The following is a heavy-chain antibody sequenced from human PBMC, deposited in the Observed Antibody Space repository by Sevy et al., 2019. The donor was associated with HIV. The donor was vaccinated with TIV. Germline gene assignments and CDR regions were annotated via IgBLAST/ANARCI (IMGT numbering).Heavy chain of an antibody. J-gene: IGHJ4*02. V-gene: IGHV3-48*02. CDR3: ARAQADYGDFGGHFDH. D-gene: IGHD4-17*01. CDR2: ITSSSSTI. Sequence: GGSPRLSCAASGFRFSSFSMNWVRQAPGKGLEWVSYITSSSSTIFYADSVKGRFTISRDNAKNSLYLQMSSLRDEDTAVYYCARAQADYGDFGGHFDHWGQGSLVTVSS. CDR1: GFRFSSFS.